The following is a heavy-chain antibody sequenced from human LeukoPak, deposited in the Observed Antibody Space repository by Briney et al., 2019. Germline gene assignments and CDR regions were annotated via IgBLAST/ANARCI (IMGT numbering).Heavy chain of an antibody. CDR3: AREGIVVPCTLGRGVDWLDP. CDR1: GGSFSGYY. CDR2: INHSGST. J-gene: IGHJ5*02. Sequence: SETLSLTCAVYGGSFSGYYWSWIRQPPGKGLEWIGVINHSGSTNYNPSLKSRVAISVDTSKNQCSLKLRSVTAADTAVYYCAREGIVVPCTLGRGVDWLDPWGQGTLVTVSS. V-gene: IGHV4-34*01. D-gene: IGHD2-2*01.